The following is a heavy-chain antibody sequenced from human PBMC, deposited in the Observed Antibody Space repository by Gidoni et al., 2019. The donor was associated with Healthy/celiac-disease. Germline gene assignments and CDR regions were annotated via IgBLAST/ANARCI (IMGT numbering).Heavy chain of an antibody. CDR2: INHSGST. V-gene: IGHV4-34*01. CDR1: GGSFSGYY. D-gene: IGHD6-19*01. Sequence: QVQLQQWGAGLLKPSETLSLTCAVYGGSFSGYYWRWIRQPPGKGLEWIGEINHSGSTNYNPSLKSRVTISVDTSKNQFSLKLSSVTAADTAVYYCARGRSGSWRIAVAGTGPYYFDYWGQGTLVTVSS. CDR3: ARGRSGSWRIAVAGTGPYYFDY. J-gene: IGHJ4*02.